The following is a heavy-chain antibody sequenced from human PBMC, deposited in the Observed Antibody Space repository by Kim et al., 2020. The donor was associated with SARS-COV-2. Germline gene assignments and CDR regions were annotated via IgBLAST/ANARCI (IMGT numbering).Heavy chain of an antibody. D-gene: IGHD2-2*01. J-gene: IGHJ4*02. CDR2: INAGNGNT. CDR3: ASGGMQYQLLSDRGDYFDY. Sequence: ASVKVSCKASGYTFTSYAMHWVRQAPGQRLEWMGWINAGNGNTKYSQKFQGRVTITRDTSASTAYMELSSLRSEDTAVYYCASGGMQYQLLSDRGDYFDYWGQGTLVTVSS. V-gene: IGHV1-3*01. CDR1: GYTFTSYA.